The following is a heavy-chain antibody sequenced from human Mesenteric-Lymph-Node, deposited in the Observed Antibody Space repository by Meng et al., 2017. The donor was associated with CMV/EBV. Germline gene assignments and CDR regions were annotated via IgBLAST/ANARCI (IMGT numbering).Heavy chain of an antibody. D-gene: IGHD2-2*01. CDR1: GATFSSFA. CDR2: IIPNSGGT. V-gene: IGHV1-2*02. J-gene: IGHJ5*02. CDR3: ASLTSIVVVPAAMDNWFDP. Sequence: ASVKVSCKASGATFSSFAISWVRQAPGQGLEWMGGIIPNSGGTNYAQKFQGRVTMTRDTSISTAYMELSRLRSDDTAVYYCASLTSIVVVPAAMDNWFDPWGQGTLVTVSS.